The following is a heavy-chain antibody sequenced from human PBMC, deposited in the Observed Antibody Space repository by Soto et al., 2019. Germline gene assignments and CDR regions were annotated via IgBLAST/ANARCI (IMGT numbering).Heavy chain of an antibody. Sequence: SETLSLTCTVSGGSISSYYWSWIRQPPGKGLEWIGYISYSGSTNYNPSLKSRVTISVDTSKNQFSLKLSSVTAADTAVYYCARHLGYDSSGYYRNWFDPWGQGTLVTVSS. V-gene: IGHV4-59*08. CDR3: ARHLGYDSSGYYRNWFDP. CDR2: ISYSGST. CDR1: GGSISSYY. D-gene: IGHD3-22*01. J-gene: IGHJ5*02.